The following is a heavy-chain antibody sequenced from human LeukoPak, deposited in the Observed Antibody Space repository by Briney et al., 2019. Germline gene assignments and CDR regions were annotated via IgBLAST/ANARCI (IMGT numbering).Heavy chain of an antibody. CDR2: IYYSGST. D-gene: IGHD4-17*01. J-gene: IGHJ4*02. Sequence: PSETLSLTCTVSGGSISSYYWSWIRQPPGKGLEWIGYIYYSGSTNYNPSLKSRVTISVDTSKNQFSLKLSSVTAADTAVYYCARALAYDYGDYFVDYWGQGTLVTVSS. CDR1: GGSISSYY. V-gene: IGHV4-59*01. CDR3: ARALAYDYGDYFVDY.